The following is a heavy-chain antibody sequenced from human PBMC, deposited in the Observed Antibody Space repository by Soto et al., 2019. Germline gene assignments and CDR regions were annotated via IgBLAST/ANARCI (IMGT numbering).Heavy chain of an antibody. V-gene: IGHV3-30*18. CDR2: ISYDGANK. D-gene: IGHD2-2*01. J-gene: IGHJ3*02. CDR1: GFTFSSFG. Sequence: QVQLVESGGGVVQPGMSLRLSCAASGFTFSSFGMHWVRQAPGKGLEWVAVISYDGANKYYADSVKGRFTISRDNSGGTLFLQMNSLRAEDTAVYHCAKDEQYRLLDDAFGIWGPGTMVTVSS. CDR3: AKDEQYRLLDDAFGI.